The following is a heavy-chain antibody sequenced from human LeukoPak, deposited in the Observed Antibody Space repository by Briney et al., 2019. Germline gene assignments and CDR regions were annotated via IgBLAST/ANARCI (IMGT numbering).Heavy chain of an antibody. CDR1: GYSFTSYW. CDR2: IYPGDSDT. Sequence: GESLKISCKGSGYSFTSYWIGWVRQMPGKGLEWMGIIYPGDSDTRYSPSFQGQVTISADKSISTAYLQWSSLKASDTAMHYCARQRTPYYYYMDVWGKGATVTVSS. CDR3: ARQRTPYYYYMDV. D-gene: IGHD1/OR15-1a*01. J-gene: IGHJ6*03. V-gene: IGHV5-51*01.